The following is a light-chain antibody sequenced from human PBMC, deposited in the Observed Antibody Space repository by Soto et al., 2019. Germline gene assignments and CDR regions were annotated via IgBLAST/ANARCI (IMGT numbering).Light chain of an antibody. Sequence: LTQPASVSGSPGQSITISCTGTSSDVGDYNYVSWYQQHPGKAPKLIIYEVSNRASGVFHRFSGSKSGNTASLTISGLQPEDEADYYCSSYGSTDTLFVFGTGTKATVL. CDR2: EVS. V-gene: IGLV2-14*01. J-gene: IGLJ1*01. CDR3: SSYGSTDTLFV. CDR1: SSDVGDYNY.